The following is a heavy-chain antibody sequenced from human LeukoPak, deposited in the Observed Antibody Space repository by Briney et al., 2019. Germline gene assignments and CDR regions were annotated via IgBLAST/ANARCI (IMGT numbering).Heavy chain of an antibody. CDR3: AKDTVVVVAEFDY. CDR1: GFTFGSYA. V-gene: IGHV3-23*01. J-gene: IGHJ4*02. CDR2: ISGSGGST. Sequence: GGSLRLSCAVSGFTFGSYAMAWVRQAPGKGLEWVSSISGSGGSTYYADSVKGRFTISRDNSKNTLYLQMNSLRDEDTAVYFCAKDTVVVVAEFDYWGQGILVTVFS. D-gene: IGHD2-15*01.